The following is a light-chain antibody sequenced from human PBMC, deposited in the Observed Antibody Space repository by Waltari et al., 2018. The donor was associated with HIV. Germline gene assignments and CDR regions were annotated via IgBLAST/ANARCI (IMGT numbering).Light chain of an antibody. J-gene: IGLJ3*02. Sequence: QSALTQPASVSGSPGQSITISCTGTSSDVGSYKFVSWYQQHPGKAPKLMIYEGTKRPSGVSNRFSGSMSGNTASLTISGLQAEDEADYHCCSYAGNNTLVFGGGTKLTVI. CDR2: EGT. CDR3: CSYAGNNTLV. V-gene: IGLV2-23*01. CDR1: SSDVGSYKF.